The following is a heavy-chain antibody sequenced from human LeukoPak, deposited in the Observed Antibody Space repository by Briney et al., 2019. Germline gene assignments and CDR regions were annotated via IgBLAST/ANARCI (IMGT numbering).Heavy chain of an antibody. V-gene: IGHV4-59*01. CDR2: IYYSGIT. CDR1: GGSISSYY. CDR3: ARFGGYSYGSAADY. Sequence: PSETLSLTCTVSGGSISSYYWSWIRQPPGKGLEWIGYIYYSGITNYNPSLNSRVTISVDTSKNQFSLKLSSVTAADTAVYYCARFGGYSYGSAADYWGQGTLVTVSS. D-gene: IGHD5-18*01. J-gene: IGHJ4*02.